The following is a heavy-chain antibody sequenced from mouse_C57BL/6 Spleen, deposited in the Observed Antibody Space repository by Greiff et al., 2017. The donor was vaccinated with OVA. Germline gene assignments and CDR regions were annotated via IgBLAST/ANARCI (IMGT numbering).Heavy chain of an antibody. CDR1: GFTFSSYA. Sequence: EVQLVESGGGLVKPGGSLKLSCAASGFTFSSYAMSWVRQTPEKRLAWVATISDGGSYTYYPDNVKGRFTISRDNAKNNLYLQMSHLKSEDTAMYYCARDRTYAMDYWGKGTSVTVSS. J-gene: IGHJ4*01. CDR3: ARDRTYAMDY. CDR2: ISDGGSYT. V-gene: IGHV5-4*01.